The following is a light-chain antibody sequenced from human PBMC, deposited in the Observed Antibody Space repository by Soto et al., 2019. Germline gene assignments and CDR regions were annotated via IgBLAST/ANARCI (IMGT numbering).Light chain of an antibody. CDR3: QQRNSYPST. V-gene: IGKV1-9*01. CDR1: QGINIF. J-gene: IGKJ2*01. Sequence: DIQLTQSPSFLSASVGDRVTITCRASQGINIFLAWFQQKPGKAPNLLISAASTLQSGVPARFSGSGSETEFTLTITSLQPEDSATYYCQQRNSYPSTFGQG. CDR2: AAS.